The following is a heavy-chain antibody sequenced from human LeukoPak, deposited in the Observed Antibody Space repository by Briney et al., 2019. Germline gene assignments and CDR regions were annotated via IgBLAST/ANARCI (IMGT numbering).Heavy chain of an antibody. CDR3: ARESTSLRSWFDP. CDR1: GYTFTGYY. V-gene: IGHV1-2*06. J-gene: IGHJ5*02. D-gene: IGHD2-2*01. Sequence: ASVKVSCKASGYTFTGYYMHWVRQAPGQGLEWMGRINPNSGGTNYAQKFQGRVTMTRDTSISTAYMELSRLRSDDTAVYYCARESTSLRSWFDPWGQGTLVTVSS. CDR2: INPNSGGT.